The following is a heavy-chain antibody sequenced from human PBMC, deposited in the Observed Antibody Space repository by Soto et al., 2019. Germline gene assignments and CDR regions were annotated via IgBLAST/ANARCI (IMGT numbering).Heavy chain of an antibody. CDR2: IYGGGTT. V-gene: IGHV3-53*01. D-gene: IGHD6-19*01. CDR3: VQTTGWPGFDF. CDR1: GFAVSSKY. J-gene: IGHJ4*02. Sequence: EVQLVESGGGLIQPGVSLRLSCAASGFAVSSKYMTWVRQAPGKGLEWVSVIYGGGTTYYADSVKGRFTISRDTSKNTLYLQMNSLIAEDTAVYYCVQTTGWPGFDFWGQGTLVTVSS.